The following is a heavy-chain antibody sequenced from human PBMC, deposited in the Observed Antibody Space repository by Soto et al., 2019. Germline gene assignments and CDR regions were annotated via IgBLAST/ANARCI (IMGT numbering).Heavy chain of an antibody. CDR1: GGTCSSYA. D-gene: IGHD2-2*01. V-gene: IGHV1-69*13. Sequence: PPVKDSCKASGGTCSSYAISWVRQAPGQGLEWMGGIIPIFGTANYAQKFQGRVTITADESTSTAYMELSSLISDDTAVYYCCVVVPRRYYLDYWCQGTGVTVSS. J-gene: IGHJ4*02. CDR3: CVVVPRRYYLDY. CDR2: IIPIFGTA.